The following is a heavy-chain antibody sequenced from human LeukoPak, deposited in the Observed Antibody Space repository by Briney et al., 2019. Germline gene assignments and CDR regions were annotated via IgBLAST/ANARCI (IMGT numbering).Heavy chain of an antibody. CDR2: FSSGGSA. CDR3: ARKQTGTMYDV. CDR1: GGSISSSSYY. J-gene: IGHJ4*02. V-gene: IGHV4-39*07. Sequence: SETLSLTCIVPGGSISSSSYYWAWIRQSPGKGLEWIGTFSSGGSAYYNPSLTSRVSISKDTSDNQFSLKLYSVTAADTAVYYCARKQTGTMYDVWGQGTQVTVSS. D-gene: IGHD1-7*01.